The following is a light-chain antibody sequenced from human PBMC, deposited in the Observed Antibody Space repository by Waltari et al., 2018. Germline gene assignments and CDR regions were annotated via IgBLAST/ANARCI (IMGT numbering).Light chain of an antibody. CDR1: HSVSNL. Sequence: EIVLTQSPATLSLSPGERATLSCRASHSVSNLLAWYQQRPGQSPRLLIYDTSYRAPGIPGRLSGSGSGADFTLTISGLEPEDFAVYYCQQRYNWPLTFGGGTRVEV. CDR2: DTS. V-gene: IGKV3-11*01. J-gene: IGKJ4*01. CDR3: QQRYNWPLT.